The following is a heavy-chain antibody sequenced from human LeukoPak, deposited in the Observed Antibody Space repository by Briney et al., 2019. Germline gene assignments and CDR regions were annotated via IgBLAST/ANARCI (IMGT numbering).Heavy chain of an antibody. CDR1: GFTFSIYG. Sequence: GGSLRLSCAASGFTFSIYGMHWVRQAPAKGLESVAFVRDDASNKYYADSVKGRFTISRDNSKNTLYLQMNSLRTEDTAVYYCAKDRCSNGIGCYYYYMEVWGKGTTVTISS. D-gene: IGHD2-8*01. CDR3: AKDRCSNGIGCYYYYMEV. J-gene: IGHJ6*03. CDR2: VRDDASNK. V-gene: IGHV3-30*02.